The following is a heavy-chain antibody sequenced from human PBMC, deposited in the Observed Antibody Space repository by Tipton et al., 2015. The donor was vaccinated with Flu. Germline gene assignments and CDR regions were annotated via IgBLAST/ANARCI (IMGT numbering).Heavy chain of an antibody. Sequence: TLSLTCAVSGYSIISESYWGWIRQPPKKGLEWIGSIHHSGSTDYNPSLKSRATISIDTSKNQFSLKVFSVTAADTAVYFCARRDDSNYVSDPKSWFDPWGQGILVTVSS. J-gene: IGHJ5*02. V-gene: IGHV4-38-2*01. CDR2: IHHSGST. D-gene: IGHD4-11*01. CDR1: GYSIISESY. CDR3: ARRDDSNYVSDPKSWFDP.